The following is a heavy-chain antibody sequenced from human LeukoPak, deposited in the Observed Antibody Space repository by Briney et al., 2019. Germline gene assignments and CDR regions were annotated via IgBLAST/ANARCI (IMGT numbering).Heavy chain of an antibody. J-gene: IGHJ4*02. D-gene: IGHD6-13*01. V-gene: IGHV3-30-3*01. CDR2: ISYDGSNK. Sequence: QSGGSLRLSCAASGFTFSSYAMHWVRQAPGKGLEWVAVISYDGSNKYYADSVKGRFTISRDNSKNTLYLQMNSLRAEDTAVYYCARDLAAAGTFDYRGQGTLVTVSS. CDR3: ARDLAAAGTFDY. CDR1: GFTFSSYA.